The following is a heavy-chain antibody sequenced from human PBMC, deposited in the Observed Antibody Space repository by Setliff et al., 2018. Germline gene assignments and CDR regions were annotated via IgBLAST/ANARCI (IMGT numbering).Heavy chain of an antibody. Sequence: LRLSCAASGFTFDDYWMNWVRQAPGKGPEWVANINQRGSERNYVDSVKGRFTISRDNAKNSLYLQMNSLRAEDTAVYYCASGHRYGYLFEYWGQGTLVTVSS. V-gene: IGHV3-7*03. CDR1: GFTFDDYW. CDR3: ASGHRYGYLFEY. CDR2: INQRGSER. D-gene: IGHD5-18*01. J-gene: IGHJ4*02.